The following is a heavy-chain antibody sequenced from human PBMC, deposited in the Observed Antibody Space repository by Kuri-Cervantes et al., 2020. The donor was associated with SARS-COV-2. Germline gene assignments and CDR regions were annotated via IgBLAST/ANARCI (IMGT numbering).Heavy chain of an antibody. D-gene: IGHD2-2*02. CDR1: GYTFTSYD. CDR2: MNPNSGNT. Sequence: ASVKVSCKASGYTFTSYDINWVRQATGQGLEWMGWMNPNSGNTGYAQKFQGRVTITRNTSISTAYMELSSLRSEDTAVYYCATGPPYVVPAAIGGGWFDPWGQGTLVTVSS. V-gene: IGHV1-8*03. J-gene: IGHJ5*02. CDR3: ATGPPYVVPAAIGGGWFDP.